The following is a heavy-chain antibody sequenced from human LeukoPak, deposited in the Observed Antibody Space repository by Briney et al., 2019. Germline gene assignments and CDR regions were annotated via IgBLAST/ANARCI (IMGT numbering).Heavy chain of an antibody. CDR2: VIPIFGTA. D-gene: IGHD3-3*01. J-gene: IGHJ4*02. CDR1: GGTSSSYA. Sequence: SVKVSCKASGGTSSSYAISWVRQAPGQGLEWMGGVIPIFGTANYAQKFQGRVTITADESTSTAYMELSSLRSEDTAVYYCARGFLEWLRFDYWGQGTLVTVSS. V-gene: IGHV1-69*13. CDR3: ARGFLEWLRFDY.